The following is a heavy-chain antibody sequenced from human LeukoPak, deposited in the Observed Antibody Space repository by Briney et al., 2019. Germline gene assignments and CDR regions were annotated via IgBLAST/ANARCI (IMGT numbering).Heavy chain of an antibody. CDR3: ARAAFSSSKGGRWFDP. Sequence: KPSETLSLTCAVYGGSFSGYYWSWIRQPPGKGLEWIGEINHSGSTNYNPSLKSRVTISVDTSKNQFSLKLSSVTAADTAVYYCARAAFSSSKGGRWFDPWGQGTLVTVSS. J-gene: IGHJ5*02. CDR2: INHSGST. V-gene: IGHV4-34*01. CDR1: GGSFSGYY. D-gene: IGHD6-13*01.